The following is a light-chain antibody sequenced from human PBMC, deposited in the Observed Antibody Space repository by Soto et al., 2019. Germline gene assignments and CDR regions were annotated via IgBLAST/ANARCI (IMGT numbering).Light chain of an antibody. Sequence: EIVLTQSPGTLSLSPGERATLSCRAGQSVSSYLAWYQQKPGQAPRLLIYDASNRATGIPARFSGSGSGTDFTLTISSLEPEDFAVYYCQQNDSSPSWTFGQGTKVDIK. J-gene: IGKJ1*01. CDR2: DAS. CDR1: QSVSSY. CDR3: QQNDSSPSWT. V-gene: IGKV3-11*01.